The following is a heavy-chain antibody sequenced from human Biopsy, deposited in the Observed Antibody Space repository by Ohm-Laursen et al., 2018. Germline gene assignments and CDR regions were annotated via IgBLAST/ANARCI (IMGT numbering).Heavy chain of an antibody. CDR2: ISWNSGSI. Sequence: SLRLSCAASGFTFADYAMHWVRQAPGKGLEWVSGISWNSGSIGCADSVKGRFTISRDNAKNSLYLQMNSLRAEDTALYYCAKDRRAVAGYDAFDIWGQGTMVTVSS. V-gene: IGHV3-9*01. CDR3: AKDRRAVAGYDAFDI. CDR1: GFTFADYA. D-gene: IGHD6-19*01. J-gene: IGHJ3*02.